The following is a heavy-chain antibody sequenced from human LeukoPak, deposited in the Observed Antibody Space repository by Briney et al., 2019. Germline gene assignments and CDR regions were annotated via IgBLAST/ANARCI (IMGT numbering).Heavy chain of an antibody. Sequence: GGSLRLSCAASGFTFSGSAMHWVRQASGKGLEWVGRIRSKANSYATAYAASVKGRFTISRDDSKNTAYLQMNSLKTEDTAVYYCTSRLTMTYYYYYYMDVWGKGTTVTVSS. J-gene: IGHJ6*03. CDR3: TSRLTMTYYYYYYMDV. CDR1: GFTFSGSA. CDR2: IRSKANSYAT. V-gene: IGHV3-73*01. D-gene: IGHD6-19*01.